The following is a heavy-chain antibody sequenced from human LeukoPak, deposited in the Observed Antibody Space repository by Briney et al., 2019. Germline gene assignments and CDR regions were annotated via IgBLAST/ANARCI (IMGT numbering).Heavy chain of an antibody. J-gene: IGHJ4*02. D-gene: IGHD2-2*01. Sequence: GGSLRLSCAASGFTFGSYSMNWVRQAPGKGLEWISYIISTGSTTYYADSVKGRFTISRDNANNSVSLQMSSLRAEDTAVYYCATGFWGYCSRNSCPLDNWGQGTLVTVAS. V-gene: IGHV3-48*01. CDR1: GFTFGSYS. CDR3: ATGFWGYCSRNSCPLDN. CDR2: IISTGSTT.